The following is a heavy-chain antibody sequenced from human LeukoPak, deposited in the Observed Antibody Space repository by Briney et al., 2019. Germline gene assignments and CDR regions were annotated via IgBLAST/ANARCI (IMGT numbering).Heavy chain of an antibody. J-gene: IGHJ5*02. Sequence: PSETLSLTCTVSGGSISSSSYYWGWIRQPPGKGLEWIGSTYYSGSTYYNPSLKSRVTISVDTSKNQFSLKLSSVTAADTAVYYCARQSYTVTAWFDPWGQGTLVTVSS. D-gene: IGHD4-17*01. V-gene: IGHV4-39*01. CDR3: ARQSYTVTAWFDP. CDR1: GGSISSSSYY. CDR2: TYYSGST.